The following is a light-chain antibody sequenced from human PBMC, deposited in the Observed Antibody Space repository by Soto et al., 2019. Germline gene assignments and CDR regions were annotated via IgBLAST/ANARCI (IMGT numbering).Light chain of an antibody. CDR3: QQYNKWPPRFT. CDR1: QSVSSD. J-gene: IGKJ3*01. V-gene: IGKV3-15*01. Sequence: EIVMTQSPATLSVSPGERATLSCRASQSVSSDLAWYQQRPGQAPSLLIYGASTRATGIPARFSGRGSGTEFTLTISSLQSEDVAVYDCQQYNKWPPRFTFGPGTNVEIK. CDR2: GAS.